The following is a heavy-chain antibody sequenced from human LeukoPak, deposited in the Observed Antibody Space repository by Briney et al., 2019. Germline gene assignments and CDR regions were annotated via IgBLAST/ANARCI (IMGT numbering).Heavy chain of an antibody. V-gene: IGHV1-46*01. Sequence: ASVKVSCKASGYTFISYYIHWVPQAPGQGLEWMGIIIPSGGGTNYVQKFQGRVTMTRDTSTSTGYMELSSLRSEDTAVYYCARGYSSSSLDYWGQGTLVTVSS. CDR3: ARGYSSSSLDY. CDR2: IIPSGGGT. J-gene: IGHJ4*02. CDR1: GYTFISYY. D-gene: IGHD6-6*01.